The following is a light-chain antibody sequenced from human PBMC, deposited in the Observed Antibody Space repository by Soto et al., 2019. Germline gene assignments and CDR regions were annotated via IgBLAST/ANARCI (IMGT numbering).Light chain of an antibody. V-gene: IGLV1-44*01. Sequence: QSVLTQPPSASGSPGQRVTISCSGSSSNIGSNTVNWYQQLPGTAPKLLIYSNNQRPSGVPDRFSGSKSGTSASLAISGLQSEDEADYYCAAWGDSLYGHYVFGTGTMVTVL. J-gene: IGLJ1*01. CDR2: SNN. CDR1: SSNIGSNT. CDR3: AAWGDSLYGHYV.